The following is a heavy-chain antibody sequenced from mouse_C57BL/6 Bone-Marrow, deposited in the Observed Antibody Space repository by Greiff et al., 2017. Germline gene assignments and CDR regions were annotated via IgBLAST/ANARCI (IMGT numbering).Heavy chain of an antibody. V-gene: IGHV1-36*01. D-gene: IGHD1-1*01. J-gene: IGHJ4*01. CDR1: GFTFTDSY. CDR2: VYPSNGGT. CDR3: ARLVAPYYAMDY. Sequence: VQLQQSVPVLVKPGPSVKISCQASGFTFTDSYMHWLKQSQGKSLEWIVIVYPSNGGTSYTQKFKCNATLTVDTSSSTAYMELNSLTSEDSAVYYCARLVAPYYAMDYWGQGTSVTVSS.